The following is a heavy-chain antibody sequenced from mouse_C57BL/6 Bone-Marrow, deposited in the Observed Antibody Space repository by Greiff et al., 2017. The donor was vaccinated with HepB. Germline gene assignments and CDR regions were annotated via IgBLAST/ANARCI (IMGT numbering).Heavy chain of an antibody. CDR1: GYTFTSYN. V-gene: IGHV1-12*01. J-gene: IGHJ2*01. Sequence: LQQSGAELVRPGASVKMSCKASGYTFTSYNMHWVKQTPRQGLEWIGAIYPGNGDTSYNQKFKGKATLTVDKSSSTAYMQLSSLTSEDSAVYFCARSRDYYGSSYYFDYWGQGTTLTVSS. CDR2: IYPGNGDT. D-gene: IGHD1-1*01. CDR3: ARSRDYYGSSYYFDY.